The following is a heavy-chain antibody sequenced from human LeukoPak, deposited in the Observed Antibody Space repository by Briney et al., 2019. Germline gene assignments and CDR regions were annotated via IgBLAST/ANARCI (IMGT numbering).Heavy chain of an antibody. J-gene: IGHJ4*02. CDR2: IDWDDDK. CDR1: GFSLSTSGMR. V-gene: IGHV2-70*04. Sequence: SGPALVKPTQTLTLTCTFSGFSLSTSGMRVSWIRQPPGKALEWLARIDWDDDKFYSTSLKTRLTTSKDTSKNQVVLTMTNMDPVDTATYYCARTGYYYDSSGYYNYFDYWGQGTLVTVSS. D-gene: IGHD3-22*01. CDR3: ARTGYYYDSSGYYNYFDY.